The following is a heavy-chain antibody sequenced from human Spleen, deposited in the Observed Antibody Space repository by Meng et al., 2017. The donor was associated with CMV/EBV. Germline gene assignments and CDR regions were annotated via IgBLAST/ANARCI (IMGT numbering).Heavy chain of an antibody. D-gene: IGHD2-15*01. J-gene: IGHJ4*02. CDR1: GFTVSSHY. CDR2: IYSGGST. V-gene: IGHV3-53*01. Sequence: GESLKISCAASGFTVSSHYMSWVRQAPGKGLEWVSVIYSGGSTYYADSVKGRFTISRDNSKNTLYLQMNSLRAEDTAVYYCASCSGGSCYLVGLDYWGQGTLVTVSS. CDR3: ASCSGGSCYLVGLDY.